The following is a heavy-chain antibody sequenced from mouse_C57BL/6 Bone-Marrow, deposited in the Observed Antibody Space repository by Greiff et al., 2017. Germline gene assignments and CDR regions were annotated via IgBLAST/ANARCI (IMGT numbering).Heavy chain of an antibody. CDR3: AMAVYYGSLWFAY. Sequence: VQLQQSGAELARPGASVKLSCKASGYTFTSYGISWVKQRTGQGLEWIGEIYPRSGNTYYNEKFKGKATLTADKSSRTAYMELRSLTSEVSAVYCCAMAVYYGSLWFAYWGQGTLVTVSA. CDR1: GYTFTSYG. J-gene: IGHJ3*01. CDR2: IYPRSGNT. V-gene: IGHV1-81*01. D-gene: IGHD1-1*01.